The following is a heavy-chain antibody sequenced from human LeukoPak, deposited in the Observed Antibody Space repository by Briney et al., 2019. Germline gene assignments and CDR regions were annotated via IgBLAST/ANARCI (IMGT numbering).Heavy chain of an antibody. D-gene: IGHD4-23*01. CDR2: IYYSGST. CDR3: AGLTTVVTRTFDY. V-gene: IGHV4-61*08. Sequence: SETLSLTCTVSGGSLSSGGYYWSWIRQHPGKGLEWIGYIYYSGSTNYNPSLKSRVTISVDTSKNQFSLKLSSVTAADTAVYYCAGLTTVVTRTFDYWGQGTLVTVSS. CDR1: GGSLSSGGYY. J-gene: IGHJ4*02.